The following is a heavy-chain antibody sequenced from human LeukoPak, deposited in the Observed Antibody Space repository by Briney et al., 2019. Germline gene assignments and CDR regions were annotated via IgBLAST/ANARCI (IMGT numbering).Heavy chain of an antibody. V-gene: IGHV1-8*01. D-gene: IGHD6-25*01. Sequence: ASVKVSCKASGYTFTSYDINWVRQATGQGLEWMGWMNPNSGNTGYAQKFQGRVTMTRNTSISTASMELRRLRSEDTAVYYCARVAAAGPPDYWGQGTLVTVSS. CDR1: GYTFTSYD. CDR3: ARVAAAGPPDY. CDR2: MNPNSGNT. J-gene: IGHJ4*02.